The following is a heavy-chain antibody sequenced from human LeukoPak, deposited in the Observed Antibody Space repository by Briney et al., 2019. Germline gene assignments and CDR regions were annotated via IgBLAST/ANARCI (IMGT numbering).Heavy chain of an antibody. J-gene: IGHJ5*02. CDR2: IYYSGST. V-gene: IGHV4-59*01. CDR1: GGSISSYY. D-gene: IGHD4-11*01. Sequence: SETLSLTCIVSGGSISSYYWSWIRQPPGKGLEWIGYIYYSGSTNYNPSLKSRVTISVDTSKNQFSLKLSSVTAADTAVYYCAREVYSGPYNWFDPWGQGTLVTVSS. CDR3: AREVYSGPYNWFDP.